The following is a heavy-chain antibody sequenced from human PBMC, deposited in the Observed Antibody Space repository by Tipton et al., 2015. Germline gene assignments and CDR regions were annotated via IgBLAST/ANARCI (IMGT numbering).Heavy chain of an antibody. J-gene: IGHJ4*02. V-gene: IGHV4-59*11. CDR2: IYYSGST. CDR3: ASSYYYGSGRNY. Sequence: TLSLTCTVSNGSMHSHYWTWVRQHPGKGLEWIGYIYYSGSTYYNPSLKSRVTISVDTSENQFSLELSSVTAADTAVYYCASSYYYGSGRNYWGQGTLVTVSS. D-gene: IGHD3-10*01. CDR1: NGSMHSHY.